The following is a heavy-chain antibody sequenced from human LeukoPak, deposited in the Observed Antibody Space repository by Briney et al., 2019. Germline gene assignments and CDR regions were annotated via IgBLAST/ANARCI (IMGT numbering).Heavy chain of an antibody. J-gene: IGHJ4*02. Sequence: PSETLSLTCTVSDASVSSDNYYWSWIRQPPGKGLEWIGYVYYSGSTNYNPSLQSRVTISLDTSKNQFSLKLSSVTAADTAVYYCARRKAVRPRDYYFDYWGQGTLVTVSS. CDR2: VYYSGST. D-gene: IGHD6-6*01. CDR1: DASVSSDNYY. V-gene: IGHV4-61*01. CDR3: ARRKAVRPRDYYFDY.